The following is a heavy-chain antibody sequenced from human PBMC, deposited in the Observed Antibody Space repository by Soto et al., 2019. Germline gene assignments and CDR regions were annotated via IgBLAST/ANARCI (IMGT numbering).Heavy chain of an antibody. CDR3: PKQRGCDY. J-gene: IGHJ4*02. CDR1: GFTFSGYS. D-gene: IGHD1-1*01. CDR2: IKQDGSEK. Sequence: EVQLVESGGGLVQPGGSLRLSCAASGFTFSGYSMSWVRQAPGKGLEWVANIKQDGSEKYYVASVKGRLTIPRDNAKKSWDLQMNSLRADDTAVYYCPKQRGCDYWGQGPRVTVPS. V-gene: IGHV3-7*01.